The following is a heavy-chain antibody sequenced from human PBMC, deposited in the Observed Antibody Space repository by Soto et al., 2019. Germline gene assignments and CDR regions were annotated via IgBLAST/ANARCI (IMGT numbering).Heavy chain of an antibody. J-gene: IGHJ5*02. CDR1: GYTFTGYY. D-gene: IGHD6-19*01. Sequence: QVQLVQSGAEVKKPGASVKVSCKASGYTFTGYYMHWVRQAPGQGLEWMGWINPNSGGTNYAQKFQGWVTMTRDTSISTAYMELSRLRSDDTAVYYCARVQHRSDIAVAGTVSNWFDPWGQGTLVTVSS. CDR2: INPNSGGT. CDR3: ARVQHRSDIAVAGTVSNWFDP. V-gene: IGHV1-2*04.